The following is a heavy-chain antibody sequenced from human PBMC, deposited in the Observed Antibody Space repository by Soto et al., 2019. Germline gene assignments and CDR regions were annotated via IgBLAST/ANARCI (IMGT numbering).Heavy chain of an antibody. CDR3: AHSLPSSSPPKGRAFDI. Sequence: QITLKESGPTLVKPTQTLTLTCTFSGFSLSTSGVGVGWIRQPPGKALEWLALIYWNDDKRYSPSLKSRLTITKDPSKNQVVLTLPNMDPVDTATYYCAHSLPSSSPPKGRAFDIWGQGTMVTVSS. CDR2: IYWNDDK. CDR1: GFSLSTSGVG. D-gene: IGHD6-13*01. J-gene: IGHJ3*02. V-gene: IGHV2-5*01.